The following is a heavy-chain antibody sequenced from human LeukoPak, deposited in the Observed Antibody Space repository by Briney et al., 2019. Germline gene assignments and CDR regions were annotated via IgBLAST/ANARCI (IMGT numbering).Heavy chain of an antibody. Sequence: SQTLSLTCAISGDSVSSNSVTWNWIRQSPLRGLEWLGRTYYRSTWYNDYAVSVRGRITVNPDTSKNQFSLHLNSVTPEDTAVYYCARRLTQCDCFDPWGQGILVTVSS. D-gene: IGHD2-21*02. J-gene: IGHJ5*02. CDR2: TYYRSTWYN. CDR3: ARRLTQCDCFDP. V-gene: IGHV6-1*01. CDR1: GDSVSSNSVT.